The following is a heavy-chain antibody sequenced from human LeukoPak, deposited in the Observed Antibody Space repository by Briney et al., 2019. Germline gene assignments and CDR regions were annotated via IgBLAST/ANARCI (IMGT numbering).Heavy chain of an antibody. D-gene: IGHD1-26*01. Sequence: GRSLRLSCAASASTFGGYATSWVRQGPGKGLEWDSIISGSGGSTDYADSVKGRFTISRDNSKNTLYLQMNSLTAEDTAIYYCAKDVTYRGTTNFDYGGQGTLVTVSS. CDR3: AKDVTYRGTTNFDY. CDR1: ASTFGGYA. V-gene: IGHV3-23*01. J-gene: IGHJ4*02. CDR2: ISGSGGST.